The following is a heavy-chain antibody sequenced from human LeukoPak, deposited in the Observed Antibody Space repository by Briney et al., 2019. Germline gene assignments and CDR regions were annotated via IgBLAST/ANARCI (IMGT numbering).Heavy chain of an antibody. CDR3: ARGLLFANSGSYYRMHAFDI. CDR1: GYTFTIYY. D-gene: IGHD1-26*01. J-gene: IGHJ3*02. V-gene: IGHV1-46*01. Sequence: ASVKVSCKASGYTFTIYYMHWVRQAPGQRLEWMGIINPTGGRTSYAQKFQGRVTMTRDMSTSTVYMELSSLRSEDTAVYYCARGLLFANSGSYYRMHAFDIWGQGTMVTVSS. CDR2: INPTGGRT.